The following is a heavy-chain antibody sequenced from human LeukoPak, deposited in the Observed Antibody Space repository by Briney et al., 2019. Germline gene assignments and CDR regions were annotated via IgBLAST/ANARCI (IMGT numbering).Heavy chain of an antibody. D-gene: IGHD6-13*01. V-gene: IGHV4-34*01. CDR2: INHSGST. CDR1: GGSFSGYY. Sequence: SETLSLTCAVYGGSFSGYYWSWIRQPPGKGLEWIGEINHSGSTNYNPSLKSRVTISVDTSKNQFSLKLSSVTAADTAVYYCARHSSSWYRLQFDYWGQGTLVTVSS. CDR3: ARHSSSWYRLQFDY. J-gene: IGHJ4*02.